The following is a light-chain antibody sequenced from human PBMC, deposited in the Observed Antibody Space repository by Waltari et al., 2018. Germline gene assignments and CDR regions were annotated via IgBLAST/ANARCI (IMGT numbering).Light chain of an antibody. CDR2: AAS. V-gene: IGKV1-12*01. CDR1: QSISFW. CDR3: QQANTFPFS. Sequence: HMTQSPSSVSASVGDTVTITCRASQSISFWLAWYQQQPGKAPKLLIYAASSLQSGVPSRFSGSGSGTHFTLTINSLQPEDFATYYCQQANTFPFSFGPGTKVDLK. J-gene: IGKJ3*01.